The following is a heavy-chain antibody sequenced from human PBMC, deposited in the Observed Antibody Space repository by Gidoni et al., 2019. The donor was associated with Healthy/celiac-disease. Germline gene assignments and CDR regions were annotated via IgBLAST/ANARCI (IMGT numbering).Heavy chain of an antibody. J-gene: IGHJ4*02. CDR2: INPSGGST. CDR1: GYTFTSYY. V-gene: IGHV1-46*01. CDR3: AREEGDSSGYHEFDY. Sequence: QVQLVQSGAEVKKPGVSVKVSCKASGYTFTSYYMHWVRQAPGQGLEWMGIINPSGGSTSYAQKFQGRVTMTRDTSTSTVYMELSSLRSEDTAVYYCAREEGDSSGYHEFDYWGQGTLVTVSS. D-gene: IGHD3-22*01.